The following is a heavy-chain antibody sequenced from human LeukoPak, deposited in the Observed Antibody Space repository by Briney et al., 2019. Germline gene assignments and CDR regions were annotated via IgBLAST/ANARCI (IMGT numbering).Heavy chain of an antibody. V-gene: IGHV3-21*01. J-gene: IGHJ6*02. CDR3: ARDETAGMDV. CDR1: GFTFSSYS. Sequence: GGSLRLSCAASGFTFSSYSMNWVRQAPGKGLEWVSSISSSSSYIYYADSVKGRFTISRDNSKNTLYLQMNSLRAEDTAVYYCARDETAGMDVWGQGTTVTVSS. CDR2: ISSSSSYI.